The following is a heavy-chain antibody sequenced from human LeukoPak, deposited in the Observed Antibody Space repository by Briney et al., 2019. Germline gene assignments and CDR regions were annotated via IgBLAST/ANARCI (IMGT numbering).Heavy chain of an antibody. D-gene: IGHD6-13*01. Sequence: ASVKVSCKASDYTLLTYGITWVRQAPGQGLEWMGWINPNSGGTNYAQKFQGRVTMTRDTSISTAYMELSRLTSDDTAVFYCARIGYRAPYSIDYWGQGTLVTVSS. V-gene: IGHV1-2*02. J-gene: IGHJ4*02. CDR3: ARIGYRAPYSIDY. CDR2: INPNSGGT. CDR1: DYTLLTYG.